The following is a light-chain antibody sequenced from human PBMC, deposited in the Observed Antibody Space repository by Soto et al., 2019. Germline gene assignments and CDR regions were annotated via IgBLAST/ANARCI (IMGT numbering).Light chain of an antibody. Sequence: DIQMTQSPSTLSASVGDRVTITCRASQSIASWLAWYQQKPGKAAELLIYDASTLKSGVPARFSGSGSVTDFTLTISDLQPDDFATYYCQQYNTYEFGQGTKVDIK. V-gene: IGKV1-5*01. J-gene: IGKJ1*01. CDR3: QQYNTYE. CDR2: DAS. CDR1: QSIASW.